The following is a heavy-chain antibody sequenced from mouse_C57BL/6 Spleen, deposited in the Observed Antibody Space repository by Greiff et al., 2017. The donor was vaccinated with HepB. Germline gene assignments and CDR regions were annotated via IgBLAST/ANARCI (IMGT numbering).Heavy chain of an antibody. Sequence: QVQLKQPGAELVRPGSSVKLSCKASGYTFTSYWMDWVKQRPGQGLEWIGNIYPSDSETHYNQKFKDKATLTVDKSSSTAYMQLSSLTSEDSAVYDCARRDYGSSYVRYFDVWGTGTTVTVSS. V-gene: IGHV1-61*01. CDR2: IYPSDSET. J-gene: IGHJ1*03. D-gene: IGHD1-1*01. CDR1: GYTFTSYW. CDR3: ARRDYGSSYVRYFDV.